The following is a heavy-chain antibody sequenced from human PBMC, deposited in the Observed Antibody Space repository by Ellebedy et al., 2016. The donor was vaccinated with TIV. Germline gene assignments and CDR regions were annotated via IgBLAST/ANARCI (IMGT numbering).Heavy chain of an antibody. V-gene: IGHV3-30*18. CDR3: AKELGGWLDYFDY. J-gene: IGHJ4*02. D-gene: IGHD6-19*01. CDR1: GFTFRSYG. Sequence: GESLKISCAAPGFTFRSYGMHWVRQAPGKGPEWGAVISSDGISKNYADSVKGRFTISRDNSKNTLFLQMNSLRPDDTAVYYCAKELGGWLDYFDYWGQGTLVTVSS. CDR2: ISSDGISK.